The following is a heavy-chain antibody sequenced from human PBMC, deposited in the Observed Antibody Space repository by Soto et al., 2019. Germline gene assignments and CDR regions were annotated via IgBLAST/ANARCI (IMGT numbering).Heavy chain of an antibody. Sequence: GASVKVSCKASGYTFTNYGINWLRQARGQGIEWMGWFNPKNGNTNYAQTFEGRLTLTTDTSTSTAFMELSNLRSDDTAVYYCAKFYDSSGYYIDYWGQGTLVTVSS. CDR3: AKFYDSSGYYIDY. D-gene: IGHD3-22*01. CDR2: FNPKNGNT. J-gene: IGHJ4*02. CDR1: GYTFTNYG. V-gene: IGHV1-18*01.